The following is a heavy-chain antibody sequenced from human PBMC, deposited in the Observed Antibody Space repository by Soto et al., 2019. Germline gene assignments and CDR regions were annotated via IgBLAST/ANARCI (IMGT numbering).Heavy chain of an antibody. Sequence: TLSLTCTVSGDSITSGSYYWSWIRQPPGKGLEWIGYIYHSGSTYYNPSLESRVTISLDSSKNHFSLKLSSVTAADTAVYFCARSYGSGNYYGVPSNWFDPWGQGILVTVSS. D-gene: IGHD3-10*01. CDR2: IYHSGST. V-gene: IGHV4-31*03. CDR3: ARSYGSGNYYGVPSNWFDP. CDR1: GDSITSGSYY. J-gene: IGHJ5*02.